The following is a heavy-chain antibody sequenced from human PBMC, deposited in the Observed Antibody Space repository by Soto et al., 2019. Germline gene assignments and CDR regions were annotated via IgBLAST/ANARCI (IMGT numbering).Heavy chain of an antibody. Sequence: GGSLRLSCAASGFTFSSYEMNWVRQAPGKGLEWVSYISSSGSTIYYADSVKGRFTISRDNAKNSLYLQMNSLRAEDTAVYYCARDLYYGMDVWGQGTTVTVSS. CDR1: GFTFSSYE. J-gene: IGHJ6*02. CDR3: ARDLYYGMDV. V-gene: IGHV3-48*03. CDR2: ISSSGSTI.